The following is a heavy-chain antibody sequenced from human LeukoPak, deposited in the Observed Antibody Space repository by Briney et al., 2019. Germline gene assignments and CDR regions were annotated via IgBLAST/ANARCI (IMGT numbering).Heavy chain of an antibody. V-gene: IGHV4-59*01. CDR3: ARVSYCSGGSCYSDWFDP. CDR2: IYYSGST. Sequence: NPSETLSLTCTVSGGSISSYYWSWIRQPPGKGLEWIGYIYYSGSTNYNPSLKSRVTISVDTSKNQFSLKLSSVTAADTAVYYCARVSYCSGGSCYSDWFDPWGQGTLVTVSS. D-gene: IGHD2-15*01. J-gene: IGHJ5*02. CDR1: GGSISSYY.